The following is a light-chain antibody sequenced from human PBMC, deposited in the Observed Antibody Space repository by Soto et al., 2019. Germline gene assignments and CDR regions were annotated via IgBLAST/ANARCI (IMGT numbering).Light chain of an antibody. J-gene: IGKJ1*01. CDR3: QQYSTMGT. Sequence: DIQMTQSPSTLSASLGDRVTITCRASQSISRWLAWFQQKPGKAPTLLIYAASNVERGVPSRFSGSGSGTEFTLTIISLQPDDFATYYCQQYSTMGTFGQGTKVEIK. CDR1: QSISRW. CDR2: AAS. V-gene: IGKV1-5*03.